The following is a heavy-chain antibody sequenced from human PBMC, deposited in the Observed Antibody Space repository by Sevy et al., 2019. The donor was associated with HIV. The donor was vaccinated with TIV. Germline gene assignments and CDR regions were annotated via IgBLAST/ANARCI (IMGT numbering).Heavy chain of an antibody. V-gene: IGHV3-7*01. CDR2: INQHGSEK. D-gene: IGHD3-16*01. J-gene: IGHJ6*02. CDR3: AGWGGGLDV. Sequence: GGSLRLSCAASTFTFNDYWMNWVRQAPGKGLEWVANINQHGSEKYFVDSVKGRFTISRDKAKNSLYLQMNGLWAGDTAVYFWAGWGGGLDVWGQGTTVTVSS. CDR1: TFTFNDYW.